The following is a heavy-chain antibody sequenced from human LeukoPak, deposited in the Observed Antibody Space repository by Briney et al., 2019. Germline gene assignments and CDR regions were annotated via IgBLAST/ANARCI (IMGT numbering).Heavy chain of an antibody. J-gene: IGHJ2*01. V-gene: IGHV3-23*01. Sequence: QAGGSLRLSCAASGFTFSSYAMSWVRQAPGKGLEWVSAISGSGGSTYYADSVKGRFTISRDNSKNTLYLQMNSLRAEDTAVYYCAKAVGYGGTSFRAYWYFDLWGRGTLVTVSS. CDR3: AKAVGYGGTSFRAYWYFDL. CDR1: GFTFSSYA. D-gene: IGHD4-23*01. CDR2: ISGSGGST.